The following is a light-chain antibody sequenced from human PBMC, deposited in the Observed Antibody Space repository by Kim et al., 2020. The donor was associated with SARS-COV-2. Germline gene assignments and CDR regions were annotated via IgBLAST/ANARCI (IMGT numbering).Light chain of an antibody. Sequence: DIQMTQSPSYLSAFVGDRVTITCRASQAIRNYLAWYQHKPGKAPKLLLYSASTLQSGVPSRFSGSGSGTDFTLTISSLQPDDVATYYCQRYTSALGVTFGPGTKVDIK. J-gene: IGKJ3*01. CDR3: QRYTSALGVT. V-gene: IGKV1-27*01. CDR1: QAIRNY. CDR2: SAS.